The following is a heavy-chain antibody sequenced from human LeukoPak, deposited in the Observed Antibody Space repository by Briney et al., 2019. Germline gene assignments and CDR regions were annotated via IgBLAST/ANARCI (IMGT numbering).Heavy chain of an antibody. Sequence: SETLSLTCTVSGGSISSNNYYWGWVRQPPGKGLEWIGSIYYSGSTYYNSSLKRRVTVSVDTSKNQFSLRLNSVTAADTAVYFCARGRPPWGGLHNWFDPWGQGTLVTVSS. CDR1: GGSISSNNYY. CDR3: ARGRPPWGGLHNWFDP. D-gene: IGHD2-21*02. J-gene: IGHJ5*02. CDR2: IYYSGST. V-gene: IGHV4-39*01.